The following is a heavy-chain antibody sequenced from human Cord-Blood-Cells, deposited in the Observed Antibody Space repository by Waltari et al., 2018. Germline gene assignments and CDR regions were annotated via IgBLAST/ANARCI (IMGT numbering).Heavy chain of an antibody. V-gene: IGHV1-46*01. CDR2: IHPSGGST. CDR1: GYTFTSYY. J-gene: IGHJ4*02. D-gene: IGHD1-26*01. Sequence: QVQLVQSGAEVKKPGASVKVSCKASGYTFTSYYMHWVRQAPGQGLEWMGIIHPSGGSTSYAQKFQGRVTMTRDTSTSTVYMELSSLRSEDTAVYYCARDGRSYYFDYWGQGTLVTVSS. CDR3: ARDGRSYYFDY.